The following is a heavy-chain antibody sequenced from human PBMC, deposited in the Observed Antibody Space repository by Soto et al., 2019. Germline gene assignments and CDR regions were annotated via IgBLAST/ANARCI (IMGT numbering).Heavy chain of an antibody. D-gene: IGHD1-26*01. CDR1: GFTFSSDA. CDR3: ARDWFFSGSPPRHFDY. Sequence: GGSLRLSCAASGFTFSSDAMHWVRQAPGKGLEWVAVISYDGSNKYYADSVKGRFTISRDNSKNTLYLQMNSLRAEDTAVYYCARDWFFSGSPPRHFDYWGQGTLVTVSS. J-gene: IGHJ4*02. CDR2: ISYDGSNK. V-gene: IGHV3-30-3*01.